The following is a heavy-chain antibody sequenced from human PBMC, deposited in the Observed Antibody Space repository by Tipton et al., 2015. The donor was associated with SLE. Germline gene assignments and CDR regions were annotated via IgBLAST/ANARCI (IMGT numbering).Heavy chain of an antibody. Sequence: SLRLSCAASGFTFDEYAMHWVRQAPGKGLEGGSGISWNSGGTGYADSVKGRFTISRDNAENSLYLQMNSLREEDTALYYCAKALRYSGYDSSRYFDLWGRGTLVTVSS. CDR2: ISWNSGGT. CDR1: GFTFDEYA. J-gene: IGHJ2*01. CDR3: AKALRYSGYDSSRYFDL. D-gene: IGHD5-12*01. V-gene: IGHV3-9*01.